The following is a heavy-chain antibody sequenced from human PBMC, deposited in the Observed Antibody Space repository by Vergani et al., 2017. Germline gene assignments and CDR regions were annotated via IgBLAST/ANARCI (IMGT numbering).Heavy chain of an antibody. Sequence: QVQLVQSGAEVKKPGSSVKVSCKASGGTFSSYAISWVRQAPGQGLEWMGGIIPIFGTANYAQKFQGRVTITEDESTITAYMELSSLRSEDTAVYYCARGGINDYGGLWGFDYWGQGTLVIVSS. V-gene: IGHV1-69*01. D-gene: IGHD4-23*01. J-gene: IGHJ4*02. CDR1: GGTFSSYA. CDR3: ARGGINDYGGLWGFDY. CDR2: IIPIFGTA.